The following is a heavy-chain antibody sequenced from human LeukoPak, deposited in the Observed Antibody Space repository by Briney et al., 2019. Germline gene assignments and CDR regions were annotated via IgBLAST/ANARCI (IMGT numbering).Heavy chain of an antibody. J-gene: IGHJ4*02. CDR3: ARRQGCSSTSCPPDS. V-gene: IGHV5-51*01. Sequence: GESLKISCRGSGYSFTTYWIGWVRQMPGKGLEWMGIIYPGDSDTRYSPSFQGQVTMSADKSINTAYLQWSSLKASHTAMYYCARRQGCSSTSCPPDSWGQGTLVTVSS. CDR1: GYSFTTYW. D-gene: IGHD2-2*01. CDR2: IYPGDSDT.